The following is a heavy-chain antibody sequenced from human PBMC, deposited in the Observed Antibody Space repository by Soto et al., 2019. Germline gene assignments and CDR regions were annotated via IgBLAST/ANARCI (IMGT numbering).Heavy chain of an antibody. J-gene: IGHJ4*02. D-gene: IGHD1-20*01. CDR3: ARDITIPRYLDY. V-gene: IGHV1-18*01. CDR2: ISAHNGNT. Sequence: GASVKVSCKTSGFIFSIFGISWVRQAPGQGLEWMGWISAHNGNTNYAQKFRGRVTMTTDASTNSAYMELRSLSHDDTAVYYCARDITIPRYLDYWGQGTLVTVSS. CDR1: GFIFSIFG.